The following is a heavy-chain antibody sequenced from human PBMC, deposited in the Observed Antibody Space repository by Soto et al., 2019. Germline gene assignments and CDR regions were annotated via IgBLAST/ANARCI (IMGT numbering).Heavy chain of an antibody. J-gene: IGHJ4*02. CDR2: IYPGDSDT. V-gene: IGHV5-51*01. CDR1: GYSFTSYW. CDR3: ARKTGAQGPMDY. D-gene: IGHD1-1*01. Sequence: PGESLKISCKGSGYSFTSYWIGWVRQMPGKGLELMGIIYPGDSDTRYSPSFQGQVTISVDKSISSAYLQWSSLKASDTAIYYCARKTGAQGPMDYWGQGTLVTVSS.